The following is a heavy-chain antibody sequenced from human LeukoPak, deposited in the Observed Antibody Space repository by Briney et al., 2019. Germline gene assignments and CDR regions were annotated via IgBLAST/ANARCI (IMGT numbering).Heavy chain of an antibody. CDR2: IYPRDSDT. Sequence: GESLWISRKGSGYTFAISLVGYVTQMPGKGLEWMGIIYPRDSDTRYSPSFQGQVTISADKTISTAYLQWNSLKASDTAMYYCARNIPVYSAAYCGQGTLVTVSS. CDR3: ARNIPVYSAAY. J-gene: IGHJ4*02. D-gene: IGHD1-14*01. CDR1: GYTFAISL. V-gene: IGHV5-51*01.